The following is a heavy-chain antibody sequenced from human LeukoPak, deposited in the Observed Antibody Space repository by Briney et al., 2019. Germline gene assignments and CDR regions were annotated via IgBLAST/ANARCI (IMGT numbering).Heavy chain of an antibody. CDR2: IKQDGSEK. CDR1: GFTFANYA. D-gene: IGHD5-24*01. Sequence: PGGSLRLSCAASGFTFANYAMSWVRQAPGKGLEWVANIKQDGSEKYYVDSVKGRFTISRDNAKNSLYLQMNSLRAEDTAVYYCARYSRWLQLGYYFDYWGQGTLVTVSS. CDR3: ARYSRWLQLGYYFDY. J-gene: IGHJ4*02. V-gene: IGHV3-7*01.